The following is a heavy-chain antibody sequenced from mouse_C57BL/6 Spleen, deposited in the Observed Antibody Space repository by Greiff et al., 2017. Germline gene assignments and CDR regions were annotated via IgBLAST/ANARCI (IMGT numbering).Heavy chain of an antibody. CDR3: ASTGTWYFDV. Sequence: QVQLQQPGAELVRPGSSVKLSCKASGYTFTSYWMHWVKQRPIQGLEWIGNIDPSDSETHYNQKFKDKATLTVDKSSSTAYMQLSSLTSEDSAVXYCASTGTWYFDVWGTGTAVTVSS. V-gene: IGHV1-52*01. D-gene: IGHD4-1*02. J-gene: IGHJ1*03. CDR1: GYTFTSYW. CDR2: IDPSDSET.